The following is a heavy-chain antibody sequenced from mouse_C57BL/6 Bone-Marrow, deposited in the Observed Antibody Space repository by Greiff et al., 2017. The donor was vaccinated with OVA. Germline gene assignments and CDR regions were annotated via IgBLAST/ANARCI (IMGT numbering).Heavy chain of an antibody. J-gene: IGHJ1*03. CDR3: AKQGYYGYWYFDV. V-gene: IGHV2-5*01. CDR2: IWRGGST. CDR1: GFSLTSYG. Sequence: QVQLKQSGPGLVQPSQSLSITCTVSGFSLTSYGVHWVRQSPGKGLEWLGVIWRGGSTDYNAAFMSRLSNTKDNSKSQVFFKMNSLQADDTAIYYCAKQGYYGYWYFDVWGTGTTVTVSS. D-gene: IGHD1-1*01.